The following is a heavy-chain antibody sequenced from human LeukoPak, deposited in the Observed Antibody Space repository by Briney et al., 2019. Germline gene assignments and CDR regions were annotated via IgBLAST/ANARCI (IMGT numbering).Heavy chain of an antibody. CDR2: INPNSGGT. V-gene: IGHV1-2*02. Sequence: ASVKVSCKASGYTFTGYYMHWVRQAPGQGLEWMGWINPNSGGTNYAQKFQGRVTMTRDTSISTAYMELSRLRSDDTAVYYCTRALSIRQWLPFDYWGQGTLVTVSS. J-gene: IGHJ4*02. D-gene: IGHD6-19*01. CDR3: TRALSIRQWLPFDY. CDR1: GYTFTGYY.